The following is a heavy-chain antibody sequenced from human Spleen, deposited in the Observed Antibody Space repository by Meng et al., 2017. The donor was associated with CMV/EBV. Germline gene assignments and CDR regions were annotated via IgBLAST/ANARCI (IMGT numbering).Heavy chain of an antibody. CDR2: ISWDGGST. CDR1: GFTFDDYA. V-gene: IGHV3-43D*03. CDR3: AKGRYYDSSGYLIDY. J-gene: IGHJ4*02. Sequence: GESLKISCAASGFTFDDYAMHWVRQAPGKGLEWVSLISWDGGSTYYADSVKGRFTISRDNSKNSLYLQMNSLRAEDTALYYCAKGRYYDSSGYLIDYWGQGTLVTVSS. D-gene: IGHD3-22*01.